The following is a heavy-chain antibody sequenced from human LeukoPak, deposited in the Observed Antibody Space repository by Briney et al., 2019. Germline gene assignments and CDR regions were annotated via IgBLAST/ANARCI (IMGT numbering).Heavy chain of an antibody. Sequence: PGGSLRLSCAASGFTFSSYSMNWVRQAPGKGLEWVAVISYDGSNKYYADSVKSRFTISRDNSKNTLYLQMNSLRAEDTAVYFCARGGGLDVWGQGATVTVSS. CDR2: ISYDGSNK. V-gene: IGHV3-30*03. D-gene: IGHD3-16*01. CDR1: GFTFSSYS. CDR3: ARGGGLDV. J-gene: IGHJ6*02.